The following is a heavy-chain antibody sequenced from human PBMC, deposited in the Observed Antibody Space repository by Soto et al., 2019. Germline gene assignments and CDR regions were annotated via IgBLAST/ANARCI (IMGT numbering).Heavy chain of an antibody. CDR1: GGSISSGDYY. D-gene: IGHD3-10*01. CDR3: ARLTISLVRGVPNWFDN. Sequence: SETLSLTCAVSGGSISSGDYYWSWIRQPPGKGLEWIGHIYYSGSTNYNSSLKSRVTISVDTSKNQFSLKLSSVTAADTAVYYCARLTISLVRGVPNWFDNWGHGTLVTVSS. V-gene: IGHV4-61*08. CDR2: IYYSGST. J-gene: IGHJ5*01.